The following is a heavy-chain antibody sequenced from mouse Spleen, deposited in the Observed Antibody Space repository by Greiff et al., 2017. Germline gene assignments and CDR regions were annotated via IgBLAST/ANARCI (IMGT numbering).Heavy chain of an antibody. CDR2: ISSGGGNT. CDR1: GFTFSSYA. V-gene: IGHV5-9*04. J-gene: IGHJ4*01. D-gene: IGHD2-1*01. CDR3: ARHMDYGNFFYAMDY. Sequence: DVKLVESGGGLVKLGGSLKLSCAASGFTFSSYAMSWVRQTPEKRLEWVATISSGGGNTYYPDSVKGRFTISRDNAKNTLYLQMSSLKSEDTAMYYCARHMDYGNFFYAMDYWGQGTSVTVSS.